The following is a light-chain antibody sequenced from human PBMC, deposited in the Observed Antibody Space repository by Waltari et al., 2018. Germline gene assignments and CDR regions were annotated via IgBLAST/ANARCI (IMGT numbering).Light chain of an antibody. V-gene: IGKV1D-13*01. CDR3: QQFNNYRIT. CDR1: QGITSA. CDR2: GAS. J-gene: IGKJ5*01. Sequence: AFQLTQSPSSLSASVGDTVTITCRASQGITSALAWYQQKPGKPPTLLIYGASRLESWVPSRFSGSGSGTYFTLTISSLQPEDFATYYCQQFNNYRITFGQGTRLEIK.